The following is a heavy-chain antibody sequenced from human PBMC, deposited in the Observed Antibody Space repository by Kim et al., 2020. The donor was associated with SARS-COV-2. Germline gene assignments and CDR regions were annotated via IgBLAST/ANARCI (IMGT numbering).Heavy chain of an antibody. CDR2: IYYSGST. CDR1: GGSISSSSYY. Sequence: SENLSLTCTVSGGSISSSSYYWGWIRQPPGKGLEWIGSIYYSGSTYYNPSLKSRVTISVDTSKNQFSLKLSSVTAADTTVYYCARLPWAYWGQGTLVTVSS. V-gene: IGHV4-39*01. D-gene: IGHD3-16*01. J-gene: IGHJ4*02. CDR3: ARLPWAY.